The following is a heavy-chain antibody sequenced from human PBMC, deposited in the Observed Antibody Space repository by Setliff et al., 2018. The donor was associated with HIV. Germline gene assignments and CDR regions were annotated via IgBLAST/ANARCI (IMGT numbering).Heavy chain of an antibody. CDR3: ARTDYGGNSGGNYFDY. CDR1: GYTFSDYD. D-gene: IGHD4-17*01. V-gene: IGHV1-18*01. Sequence: ASVKVSCKASGYTFSDYDVAWVRQAPGQGLEWMGWIIDGNDNTRYSQKFQGRVTMTTDTATSTAYMEVRSLGSDDTAVYYCARTDYGGNSGGNYFDYWGQGSLVTVSS. CDR2: IIDGNDNT. J-gene: IGHJ4*02.